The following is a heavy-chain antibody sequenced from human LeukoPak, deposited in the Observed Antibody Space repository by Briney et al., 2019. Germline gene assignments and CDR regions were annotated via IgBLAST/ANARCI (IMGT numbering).Heavy chain of an antibody. CDR2: IYTSGST. V-gene: IGHV4-61*02. CDR3: ARVLDSYGSDWFDP. CDR1: GGSISCGSYY. J-gene: IGHJ5*02. D-gene: IGHD5-18*01. Sequence: SETLSLTCSVSGGSISCGSYYWSWFRQPAGKGLEWIGRIYTSGSTNYNPSLKSRVTISVDTSKNQFSLKLSSVTAADTAVYYCARVLDSYGSDWFDPWGQGTLVTVSS.